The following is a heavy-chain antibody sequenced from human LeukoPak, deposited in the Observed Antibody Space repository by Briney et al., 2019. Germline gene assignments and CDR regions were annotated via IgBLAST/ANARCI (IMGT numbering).Heavy chain of an antibody. CDR2: ISTSSSYI. J-gene: IGHJ4*02. Sequence: GGSLRLSCAASGFTFSYYNMNWVRQAPGKGLEWVSSISTSSSYIYYADSVKGRFTISRDNAKNSLYLQMNSLRAEDTAVYYCARDALYYDFWSGYDYWGQGTLVTVSS. V-gene: IGHV3-21*01. CDR3: ARDALYYDFWSGYDY. D-gene: IGHD3-3*01. CDR1: GFTFSYYN.